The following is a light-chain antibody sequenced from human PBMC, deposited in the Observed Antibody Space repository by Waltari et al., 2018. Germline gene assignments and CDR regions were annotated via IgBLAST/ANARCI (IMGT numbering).Light chain of an antibody. V-gene: IGKV1-39*01. CDR3: HQSRSLPDT. J-gene: IGKJ2*01. Sequence: DIQMTQSPSSLSASVGDRVTITCRASQTLSNYLNWYQQKPGEAPKLLIHGAFSLQSVVPSRFSGSGSGTYFTLTISSLQPEDFATYYCHQSRSLPDTFGQGTKLEI. CDR2: GAF. CDR1: QTLSNY.